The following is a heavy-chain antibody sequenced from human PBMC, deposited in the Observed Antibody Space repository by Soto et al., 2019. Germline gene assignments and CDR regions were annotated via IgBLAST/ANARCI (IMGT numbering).Heavy chain of an antibody. CDR2: FNPTSGST. CDR3: ARDLAAGDY. J-gene: IGHJ4*02. D-gene: IGHD6-13*01. CDR1: GYTFINYY. V-gene: IGHV1-46*01. Sequence: QVQLVQSGAEVKKPGASVKLSCKASGYTFINYYIHWVRQAPGQGLEWMGIFNPTSGSTNYAQKFQGRVTLTIDKSTRTVYMELSSLRFDDTAVYYCARDLAAGDYWGQGTLVTVSS.